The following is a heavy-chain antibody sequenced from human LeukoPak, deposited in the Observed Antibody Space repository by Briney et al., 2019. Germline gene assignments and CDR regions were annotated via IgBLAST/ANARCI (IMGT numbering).Heavy chain of an antibody. CDR1: GYIFTGYY. V-gene: IGHV1-46*01. CDR2: INPSGGST. J-gene: IGHJ3*02. CDR3: ARESEGSSGWNDAFDI. Sequence: ASVKVSCKASGYIFTGYYVNWVRQAPGRGLEWMGIINPSGGSTSYAQKFRGRVTMTRDTSTSTVYMELSSLRSEDTAVYYCARESEGSSGWNDAFDIWGQGTMVTVSS. D-gene: IGHD6-25*01.